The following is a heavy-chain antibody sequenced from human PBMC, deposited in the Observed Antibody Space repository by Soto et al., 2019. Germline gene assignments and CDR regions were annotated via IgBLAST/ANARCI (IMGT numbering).Heavy chain of an antibody. V-gene: IGHV3-23*01. J-gene: IGHJ6*02. CDR1: EFIFSTYA. Sequence: GGSLRLSCAASEFIFSTYAMNWVRQAPGKGLEWVSAISSSGGRTYYADSVKGRFTISRDNSKNTLYLQMNSLGAEDTAVYYCAKDKFVTSVVVEHSGLYGMDVWGQGTTVTVSS. CDR3: AKDKFVTSVVVEHSGLYGMDV. CDR2: ISSSGGRT. D-gene: IGHD3-22*01.